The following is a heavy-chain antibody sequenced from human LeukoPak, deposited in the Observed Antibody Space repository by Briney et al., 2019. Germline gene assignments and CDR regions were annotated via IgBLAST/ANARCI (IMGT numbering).Heavy chain of an antibody. V-gene: IGHV3-23*01. D-gene: IGHD6-19*01. Sequence: GGSLRLSCAASGFTWSSYARSWVRQAPGKGLEGVSAISDSGNTYHADSVKGRVTISRDNSKNALYLQMNSLSAEDTAVYYCVAVTGRPAGGGVYSWGQGTLLTVSS. J-gene: IGHJ4*02. CDR3: VAVTGRPAGGGVYS. CDR2: ISDSGNT. CDR1: GFTWSSYA.